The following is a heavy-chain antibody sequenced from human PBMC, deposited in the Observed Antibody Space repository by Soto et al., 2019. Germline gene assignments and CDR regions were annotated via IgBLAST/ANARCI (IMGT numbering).Heavy chain of an antibody. V-gene: IGHV5-51*01. J-gene: IGHJ6*02. CDR3: ARHWLRMVRGVTSYYYGMDV. D-gene: IGHD3-10*01. CDR1: GYSFTSYW. Sequence: GESLKISCKGSGYSFTSYWIGWVRQMPGKGLEWMGIIYPGDSDTRYSPSFQGQVTISADKSISTAYLQWSSLKASDTAMYYCARHWLRMVRGVTSYYYGMDVWGQGTTVTVSS. CDR2: IYPGDSDT.